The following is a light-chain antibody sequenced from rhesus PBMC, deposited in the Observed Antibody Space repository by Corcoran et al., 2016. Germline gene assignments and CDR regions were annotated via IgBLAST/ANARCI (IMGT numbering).Light chain of an antibody. V-gene: IGKV1-37*01. Sequence: DIQMTQSPSSLSASVGDRVTITCRASQGISSYLAWYQQKPGKAPKPLIYYSSKLESGVPSRFSGSGSGTEFTLNINSLQPEDFATYYCKQYNSDPFTFGPGTKLDIK. J-gene: IGKJ3*01. CDR1: QGISSY. CDR2: YSS. CDR3: KQYNSDPFT.